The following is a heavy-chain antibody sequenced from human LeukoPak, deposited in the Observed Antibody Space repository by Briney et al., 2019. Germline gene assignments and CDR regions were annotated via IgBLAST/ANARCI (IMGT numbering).Heavy chain of an antibody. CDR1: GVSVTGGGYY. D-gene: IGHD1-26*01. V-gene: IGHV4-31*03. Sequence: SETLSLTCSISGVSVTGGGYYWSWIRQHPGKGLEWIGFASYSGGTYYNPSLMSRITISVDRSQNQFSLRMRDVTAADTAVYFCATAEWEYFYFDSWGQGALVAVSS. CDR2: ASYSGGT. CDR3: ATAEWEYFYFDS. J-gene: IGHJ4*02.